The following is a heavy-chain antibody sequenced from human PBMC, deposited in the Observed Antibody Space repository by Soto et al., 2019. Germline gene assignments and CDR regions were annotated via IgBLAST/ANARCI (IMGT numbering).Heavy chain of an antibody. D-gene: IGHD4-17*01. Sequence: QVHLVQSETEVNEPRASVTVSCKTSDSTFTGYTINCVRQAPVQGLEWLGGISSHNGNTNYARKDQGRLTMSTNTSATTSYMWRRTLRADDTAVYSCARGTVTSGRWFGPWGQGALVTVSS. CDR3: ARGTVTSGRWFGP. CDR2: ISSHNGNT. CDR1: DSTFTGYT. J-gene: IGHJ5*02. V-gene: IGHV1-18*04.